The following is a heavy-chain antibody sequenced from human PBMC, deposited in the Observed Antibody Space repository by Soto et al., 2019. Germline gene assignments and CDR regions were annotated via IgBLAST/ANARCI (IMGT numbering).Heavy chain of an antibody. J-gene: IGHJ4*02. V-gene: IGHV3-43*01. D-gene: IGHD5-18*01. CDR3: ARARLPSGYSYGLDY. CDR2: ICWDGGST. CDR1: GFTFDDYT. Sequence: EVQLVESGGVVVQPGGSLRLSCAASGFTFDDYTMHWVRQAPGKGLEWVSLICWDGGSTYYADSVKGRFTISRDNSKNSRYLEMNSLRTEDTALYYCARARLPSGYSYGLDYWGQGSPVTVSS.